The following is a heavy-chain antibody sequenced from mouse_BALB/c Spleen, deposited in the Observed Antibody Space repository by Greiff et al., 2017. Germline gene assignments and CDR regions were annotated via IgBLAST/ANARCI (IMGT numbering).Heavy chain of an antibody. Sequence: VQLQQSGAELVKPGASVQLSCTASGFNIKDTYMHWVKQRPEQGLEWIGRIDPANGNTKYDPKFQGKATITADTSSNTAYLQLSSLTSEDTAVYYCAREGYGNYVTYAMDYWGQGTSVTVSS. V-gene: IGHV14-3*02. D-gene: IGHD2-1*01. CDR3: AREGYGNYVTYAMDY. CDR1: GFNIKDTY. CDR2: IDPANGNT. J-gene: IGHJ4*01.